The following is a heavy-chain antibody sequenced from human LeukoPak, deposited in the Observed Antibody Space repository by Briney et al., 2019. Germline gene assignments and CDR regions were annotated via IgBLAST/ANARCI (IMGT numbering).Heavy chain of an antibody. Sequence: GASVKVSCKASGYTFTSYDIIWVRQASRQGLEWMGWMNPNSGHTGYAQKFQGRVTMTRTTSISTAYMELTSLTSEDSAVYYCARSIVGVRKRNDYWGQGTLVTVSS. CDR1: GYTFTSYD. CDR2: MNPNSGHT. J-gene: IGHJ4*02. V-gene: IGHV1-8*01. D-gene: IGHD1-26*01. CDR3: ARSIVGVRKRNDY.